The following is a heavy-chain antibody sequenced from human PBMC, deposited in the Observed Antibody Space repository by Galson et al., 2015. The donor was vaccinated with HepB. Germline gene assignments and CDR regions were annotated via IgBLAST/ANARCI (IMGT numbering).Heavy chain of an antibody. CDR1: GGTFSSYT. CDR3: AREQRIVVPAAIYPGYYYGMDV. J-gene: IGHJ6*02. V-gene: IGHV1-69*04. Sequence: SVKVSCKASGGTFSSYTISWVRQAPGQGLEWMGRIIPILGIANYAQKFQGRVTITADKSTSTAYMELGSLRSEDTAVYYCAREQRIVVPAAIYPGYYYGMDVWGQGTTVTVSS. CDR2: IIPILGIA. D-gene: IGHD2-2*01.